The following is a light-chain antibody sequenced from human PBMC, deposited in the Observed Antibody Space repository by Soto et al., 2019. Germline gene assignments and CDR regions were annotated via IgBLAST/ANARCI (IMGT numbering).Light chain of an antibody. J-gene: IGKJ5*01. Sequence: AIQLTQTPSSLSASVGDRVTITCRASQGLIRGLAWYQQRPGKTPKLLIYDASTLESGVPSRFSGSESGTDFTLTISSLQPEDFAIYYCQQSNNYLGTFGQGTRLEVK. CDR1: QGLIRG. CDR3: QQSNNYLGT. CDR2: DAS. V-gene: IGKV1D-13*01.